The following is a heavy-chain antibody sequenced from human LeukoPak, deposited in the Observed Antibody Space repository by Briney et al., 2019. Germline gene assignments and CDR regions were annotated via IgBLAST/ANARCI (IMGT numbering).Heavy chain of an antibody. CDR1: GFTFSSYS. CDR3: ARESEDGSGSYFPDY. J-gene: IGHJ4*02. V-gene: IGHV3-21*04. Sequence: GGSLRLSCAASGFTFSSYSMNWVRQAPGKGLEWVSSISSSTSYIYYADSVKGRFTISRDNAKNSLYLQMNSLRAEDTAVYYCARESEDGSGSYFPDYWGQGTLVTVSS. CDR2: ISSSTSYI. D-gene: IGHD3-10*01.